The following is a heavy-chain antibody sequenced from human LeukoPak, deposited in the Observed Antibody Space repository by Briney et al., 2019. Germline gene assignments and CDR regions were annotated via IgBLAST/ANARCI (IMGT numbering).Heavy chain of an antibody. Sequence: SVKVSCKASGGTFSSYSISWVRQAPGQGLEWMGGILPIFGTAVYAQKFQGRVTINTDESTRITYMDLSNLRSDDTAMYYCALGVVGATVLEYWGQGTLVTVSS. D-gene: IGHD1-26*01. CDR1: GGTFSSYS. J-gene: IGHJ4*02. CDR3: ALGVVGATVLEY. CDR2: ILPIFGTA. V-gene: IGHV1-69*05.